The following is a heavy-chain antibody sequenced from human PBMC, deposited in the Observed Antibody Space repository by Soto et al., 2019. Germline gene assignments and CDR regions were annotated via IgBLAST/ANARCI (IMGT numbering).Heavy chain of an antibody. Sequence: PSETLSLTCTVSGGSISSGGYYWIWIRHHPGKGLEWIGYIYHSGSTYYNPSLKSRVTISVDTSKNQFSLKLSSVTAADTAVYYCARAHDVGRITIFGVVTFDYWGQGTLVTVPS. CDR3: ARAHDVGRITIFGVVTFDY. CDR2: IYHSGST. D-gene: IGHD3-3*01. V-gene: IGHV4-31*03. J-gene: IGHJ4*02. CDR1: GGSISSGGYY.